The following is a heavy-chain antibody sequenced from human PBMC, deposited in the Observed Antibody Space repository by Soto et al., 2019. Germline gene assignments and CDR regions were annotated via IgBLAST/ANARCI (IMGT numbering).Heavy chain of an antibody. V-gene: IGHV3-23*01. D-gene: IGHD3-3*01. CDR2: ISGSGSGT. J-gene: IGHJ4*02. CDR1: GFTFSSYA. Sequence: GGSLRLSCAASGFTFSSYAMSWVRQAPGKGLEWVSTISGSGSGTYYADSVKGRFTTSRDNSKKTLYVQMNSPRAEDTAVYYCAKMSDFWSGSPTYHFDYWGQGTQVTVSS. CDR3: AKMSDFWSGSPTYHFDY.